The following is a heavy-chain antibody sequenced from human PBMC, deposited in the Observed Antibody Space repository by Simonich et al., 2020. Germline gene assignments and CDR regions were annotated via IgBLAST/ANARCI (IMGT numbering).Heavy chain of an antibody. D-gene: IGHD2-8*01. CDR1: GCSISSSSYY. CDR3: ARQRVLMVYAIDY. J-gene: IGHJ4*02. V-gene: IGHV4-39*01. CDR2: IYYSGRT. Sequence: QLQLQESGPGLVKPSETLSLICTFSGCSISSSSYYWVWNRQTPAKGLGWIGSIYYSGRTYYNPSLKRRVTISGDTSKNQFSLKLSSVTAADTAVYYCARQRVLMVYAIDYWGQGTLVTVSS.